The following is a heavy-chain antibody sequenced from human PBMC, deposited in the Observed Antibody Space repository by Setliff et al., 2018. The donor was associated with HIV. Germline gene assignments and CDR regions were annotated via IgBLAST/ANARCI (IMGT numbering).Heavy chain of an antibody. J-gene: IGHJ6*03. CDR1: GGSISSANYY. Sequence: SETLSLTCTVSGGSISSANYYWSWIRQPAGKGLEWMGRIYTSGGTHYNPALESRLTISVDPSKNQISPRLNSVTAADTGVYYCARGVLSLGTYYYYMDVWGKGTMVTVSS. CDR3: ARGVLSLGTYYYYMDV. CDR2: IYTSGGT. V-gene: IGHV4-61*02. D-gene: IGHD3-16*01.